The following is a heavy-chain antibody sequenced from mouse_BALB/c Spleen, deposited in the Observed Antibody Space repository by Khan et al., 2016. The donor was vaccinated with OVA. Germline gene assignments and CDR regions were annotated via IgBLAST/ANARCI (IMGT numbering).Heavy chain of an antibody. CDR1: GYSFTGYF. D-gene: IGHD1-1*01. V-gene: IGHV1-20*02. J-gene: IGHJ2*01. CDR2: INPHIGET. Sequence: VQLKESGPELVKPGASVKISCKASGYSFTGYFMNWVMQSPGKSLEWIGRINPHIGETFYNQKFKGKATLTVDESSSTAHMELRSLASEDSAVYECERIYGRDFDYWGQGTTLTVSS. CDR3: ERIYGRDFDY.